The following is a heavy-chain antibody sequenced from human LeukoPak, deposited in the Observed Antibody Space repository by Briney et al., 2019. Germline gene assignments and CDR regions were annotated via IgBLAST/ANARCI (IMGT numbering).Heavy chain of an antibody. Sequence: GGSLRLSCAASGFPFNSLVMGWVRQAPGKRLEWVATIIIGGGNTFYAEALKGRFTVSGDSSKNRMYLQMNSLRGEDTAIYYCAKLRSYYNPPGTPGFFDYWGQGALVTVSS. D-gene: IGHD3-10*01. CDR3: AKLRSYYNPPGTPGFFDY. J-gene: IGHJ4*02. CDR2: IIIGGGNT. V-gene: IGHV3-23*01. CDR1: GFPFNSLV.